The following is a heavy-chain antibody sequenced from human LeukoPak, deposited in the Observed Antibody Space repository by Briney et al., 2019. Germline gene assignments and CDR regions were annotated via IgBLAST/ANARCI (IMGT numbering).Heavy chain of an antibody. Sequence: SETLSLTCTVSGGSISSYYWSWIRQPPGKGLEWIGYIYYSGSTNYNPSLKSRVTISVDTSKNQFSLKLSSVTAADTAVYYCARVVVEANYYYYYYMDVWGKGTTVTVSS. CDR3: ARVVVEANYYYYYYMDV. D-gene: IGHD1-26*01. CDR1: GGSISSYY. CDR2: IYYSGST. V-gene: IGHV4-59*01. J-gene: IGHJ6*03.